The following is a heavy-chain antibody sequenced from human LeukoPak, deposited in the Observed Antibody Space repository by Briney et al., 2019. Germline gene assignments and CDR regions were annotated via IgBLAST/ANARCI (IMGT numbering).Heavy chain of an antibody. D-gene: IGHD3-10*01. Sequence: ASVKVSCKASGYTFTGYYMHWVRQAPGQGLEWMGWINPNSGGTNYAQKFQGRVTMTRDTSIDTAYMDLSSLRSDDTAVYYCARVGFERPRSSITVVRGVIRPNAFDLWGQGTKVTVSS. V-gene: IGHV1-2*02. CDR1: GYTFTGYY. CDR2: INPNSGGT. CDR3: ARVGFERPRSSITVVRGVIRPNAFDL. J-gene: IGHJ3*01.